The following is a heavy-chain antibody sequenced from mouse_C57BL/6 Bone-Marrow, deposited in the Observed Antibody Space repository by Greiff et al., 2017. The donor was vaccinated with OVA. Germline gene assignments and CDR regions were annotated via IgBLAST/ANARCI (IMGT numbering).Heavy chain of an antibody. D-gene: IGHD1-1*01. V-gene: IGHV1-26*01. CDR2: INPNNGGT. Sequence: EVQLQQSGPELVKPGASVKISCKASGYTFTDYYMNWVKQSHGKSLEWIGDINPNNGGTSYNQKFKGKATLTVDKSSSTAYMELRSLTSEDSAIYYDATDYYGSSLYFGVWGTGTTVTVSS. CDR3: ATDYYGSSLYFGV. CDR1: GYTFTDYY. J-gene: IGHJ1*03.